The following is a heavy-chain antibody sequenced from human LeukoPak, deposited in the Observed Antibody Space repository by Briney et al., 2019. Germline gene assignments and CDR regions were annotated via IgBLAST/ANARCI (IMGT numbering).Heavy chain of an antibody. CDR1: GGPFSGYY. J-gene: IGHJ4*02. CDR2: INHSGST. D-gene: IGHD4-17*01. V-gene: IGHV4-34*01. CDR3: ARQGYADFSPRPFDY. Sequence: SETLSLTCAVYGGPFSGYYWSWIRQPPGKGLEWIGEINHSGSTNYNPSLKSRVTILVDKSKNQFSLKLRSVTAVDTAVFYCARQGYADFSPRPFDYWGQGTLVTVSS.